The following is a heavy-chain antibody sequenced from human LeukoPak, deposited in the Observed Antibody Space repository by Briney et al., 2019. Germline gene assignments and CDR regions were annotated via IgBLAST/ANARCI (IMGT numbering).Heavy chain of an antibody. CDR1: GFTFSSYA. J-gene: IGHJ4*02. Sequence: GGSLRLSCAASGFTFSSYAMSWVRQAPGKGLEWVSTISGSGGSTYYADSVKGRFTISRDNAKNSLYLQMNSLRAEDTAVYYCARDVYDSSGYFFDYWGQGTLVTVSS. CDR3: ARDVYDSSGYFFDY. CDR2: ISGSGGST. V-gene: IGHV3-23*01. D-gene: IGHD3-22*01.